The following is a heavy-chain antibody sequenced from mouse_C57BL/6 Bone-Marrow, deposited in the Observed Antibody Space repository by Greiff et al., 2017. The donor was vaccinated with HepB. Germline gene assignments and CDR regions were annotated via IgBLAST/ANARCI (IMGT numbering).Heavy chain of an antibody. V-gene: IGHV1-52*01. CDR1: GYTFTSYW. CDR3: ARRGPSLAGYYFDY. Sequence: QVQLQQPGAELVRPGSSVKLSCKASGYTFTSYWMHWVKQRPIQGLEWIGNIDPSDSETHYNQKFKDKATLTVDKSSSTAYMQLSSLTSEDSAVYYCARRGPSLAGYYFDYWGQGTTLTVSS. CDR2: IDPSDSET. J-gene: IGHJ2*01.